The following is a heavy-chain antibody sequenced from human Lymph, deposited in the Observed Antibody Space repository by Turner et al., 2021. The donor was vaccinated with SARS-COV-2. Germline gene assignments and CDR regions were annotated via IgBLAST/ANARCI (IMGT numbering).Heavy chain of an antibody. CDR3: ARDFREGAFDI. CDR1: GITVSSNY. J-gene: IGHJ3*02. CDR2: VYAGGST. V-gene: IGHV3-66*01. Sequence: EVQLVEAGGGLVQPGGSLRLPCAASGITVSSNYMRWVRQGPGKGLEWVSVVYAGGSTFYADSVKGRFTISRDKSKNTLYLQMNRLRAEDTAVYYCARDFREGAFDIWGQGTMVTISS. D-gene: IGHD3-10*01.